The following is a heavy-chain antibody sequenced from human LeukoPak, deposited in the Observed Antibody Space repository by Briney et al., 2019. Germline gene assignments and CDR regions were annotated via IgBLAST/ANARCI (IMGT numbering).Heavy chain of an antibody. CDR2: IWYDGSNK. CDR1: GFNFGSYA. J-gene: IGHJ4*02. V-gene: IGHV3-33*03. CDR3: ARGSGTAGGRPDY. Sequence: PGGSLRLSCAASGFNFGSYAMHWVRQAPGKGLEWVSVIWYDGSNKYYVESVKGRFTISRDNSKNTVYLQMNSLRVEDTAVDYCARGSGTAGGRPDYWGQGTLVTVSS. D-gene: IGHD3-16*01.